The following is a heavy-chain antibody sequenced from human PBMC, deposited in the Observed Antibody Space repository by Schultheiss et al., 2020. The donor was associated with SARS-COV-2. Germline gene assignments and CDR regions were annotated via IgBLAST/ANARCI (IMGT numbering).Heavy chain of an antibody. CDR3: ANSMTTVTSYYYYGMDV. J-gene: IGHJ6*02. D-gene: IGHD4-17*01. CDR1: GFTFSSYA. V-gene: IGHV3-64*04. Sequence: GGSLRLSCAASGFTFSSYAMHWVRQAPGKGLEYVSAISSNGGSTYYADSVKGRFTISRDNSKNTLYLQMNSLRAEDTAVYYCANSMTTVTSYYYYGMDVWGQGTTVTVSS. CDR2: ISSNGGST.